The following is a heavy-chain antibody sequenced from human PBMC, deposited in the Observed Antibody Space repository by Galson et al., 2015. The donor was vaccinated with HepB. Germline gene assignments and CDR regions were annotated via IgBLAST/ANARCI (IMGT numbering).Heavy chain of an antibody. CDR2: ISSSSNYI. V-gene: IGHV3-21*01. CDR3: ARGPGLEFDY. J-gene: IGHJ4*02. D-gene: IGHD5/OR15-5a*01. CDR1: GFTFSSYS. Sequence: SLRLSCAASGFTFSSYSMNWVRQAPGKGLEWVSSISSSSNYIYYVDSVEGRFTISRDNAKNSLYLQMNSLRAEDTAVYFCARGPGLEFDYWGQGTLVTVSS.